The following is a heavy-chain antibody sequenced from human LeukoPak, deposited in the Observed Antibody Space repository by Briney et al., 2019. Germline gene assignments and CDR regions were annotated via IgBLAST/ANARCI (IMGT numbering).Heavy chain of an antibody. CDR1: GFTFSSYT. D-gene: IGHD7-27*01. V-gene: IGHV3-23*01. J-gene: IGHJ4*02. Sequence: GSLRLSCTASGFTFSSYTMTWVRQAPGKGLKWVSTITTGDGNTYYADSVKGRFTVSRDDSKNTLYLQMNSLRAEDTAVYYCAKDGGLWVSAHWGDSWGRGTLVTVSS. CDR2: ITTGDGNT. CDR3: AKDGGLWVSAHWGDS.